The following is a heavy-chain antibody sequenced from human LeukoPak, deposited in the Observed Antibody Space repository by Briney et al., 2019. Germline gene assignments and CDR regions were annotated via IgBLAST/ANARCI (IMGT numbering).Heavy chain of an antibody. J-gene: IGHJ4*02. D-gene: IGHD1-26*01. V-gene: IGHV6-1*01. CDR2: TYYRPKWFT. CDR3: TRDSGSYYGHFDS. Sequence: SQTLSLTCGVSGTSVSVKSASWNWIRQSPSSGLEWLGRTYYRPKWFTDYAVSVRGRVTINADTANNQFSLQLSAVTPEDTALYYCTRDSGSYYGHFDSWGQGTLVTVSS. CDR1: GTSVSVKSAS.